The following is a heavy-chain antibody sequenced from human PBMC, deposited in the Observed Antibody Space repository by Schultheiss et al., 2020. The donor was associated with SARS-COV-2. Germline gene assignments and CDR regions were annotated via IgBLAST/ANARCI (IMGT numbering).Heavy chain of an antibody. CDR2: INSDGKSR. D-gene: IGHD2-15*01. Sequence: GGSLRLSCAASGFTFSSYWMHWVRQAPGKGLVWVSRINSDGKSREYADSVKGRFTISRDNAKNSLYLQMNSLRAEDTAVYYCARIRGYCSGGSCSYYFDYWGQGTLVTVS. V-gene: IGHV3-74*03. CDR3: ARIRGYCSGGSCSYYFDY. CDR1: GFTFSSYW. J-gene: IGHJ4*02.